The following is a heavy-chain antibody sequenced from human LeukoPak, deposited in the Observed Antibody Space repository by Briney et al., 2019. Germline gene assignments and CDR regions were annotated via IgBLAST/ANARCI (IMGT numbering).Heavy chain of an antibody. CDR1: GYTFTTYW. D-gene: IGHD6-19*01. CDR3: TRLGEQWLVHNWFGP. J-gene: IGHJ5*02. Sequence: GESLKISCKASGYTFTTYWISWVRQMPGKGLEWMRRIDPSDSYTNYSPSFQGYVTISLDKSISTAYLQWSSLKASDTAMYYCTRLGEQWLVHNWFGPWGQGTLVTVSS. CDR2: IDPSDSYT. V-gene: IGHV5-10-1*01.